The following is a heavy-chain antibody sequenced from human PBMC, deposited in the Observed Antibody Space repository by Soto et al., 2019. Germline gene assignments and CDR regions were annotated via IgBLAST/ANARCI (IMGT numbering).Heavy chain of an antibody. CDR2: SYHTGSP. J-gene: IGHJ4*02. V-gene: IGHV4-31*03. CDR3: AAKLGTTHYFDF. CDR1: GDPVSSGSYY. Sequence: QVQLQESGPGLVQPSQTLSLTCSVSGDPVSSGSYYWTWVSQHPVKGLEWIGYSYHTGSPYYNPSLQSRIIMSIDTSKHQFSLHLYSVTAADTAVYFCAAKLGTTHYFDFWGQGSLVAVSS. D-gene: IGHD7-27*01.